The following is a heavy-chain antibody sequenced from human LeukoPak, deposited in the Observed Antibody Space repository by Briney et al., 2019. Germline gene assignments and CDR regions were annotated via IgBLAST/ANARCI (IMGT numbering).Heavy chain of an antibody. Sequence: GGSLRLSCAASGFTFSTYWMHWVRQAPGKGLVWVSHISPDGGSTNYADSVKGRFTISRDNAKNTLYLQVDSLRAEDTAVYYCARDLLAGTGDPWGQGTLVTVSS. CDR2: ISPDGGST. CDR3: ARDLLAGTGDP. D-gene: IGHD3-10*01. V-gene: IGHV3-74*01. CDR1: GFTFSTYW. J-gene: IGHJ5*02.